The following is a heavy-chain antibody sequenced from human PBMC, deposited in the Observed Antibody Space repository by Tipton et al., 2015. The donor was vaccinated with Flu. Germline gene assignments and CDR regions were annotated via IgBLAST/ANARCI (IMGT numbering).Heavy chain of an antibody. CDR2: INQDGSEE. CDR1: GFPFSEFW. CDR3: ARFAGGP. Sequence: GSLRLSCAASGFPFSEFWMHWVRQAPGKGLEWVVHINQDGSEESYVESVKGRFTISRDNARNSLYLQMNSLRAEDTAVYHCARFAGGPWGQGTLVTVSS. D-gene: IGHD3-16*01. J-gene: IGHJ5*02. V-gene: IGHV3-7*01.